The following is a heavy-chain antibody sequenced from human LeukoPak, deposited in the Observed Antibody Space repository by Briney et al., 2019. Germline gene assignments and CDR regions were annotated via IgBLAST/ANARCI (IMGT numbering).Heavy chain of an antibody. CDR2: ISGSGGST. V-gene: IGHV3-23*01. D-gene: IGHD6-13*01. CDR1: GFTFSSYA. J-gene: IGHJ4*02. Sequence: QTGGSLRLSCAASGFTFSSYAMSWVRQAPGKGLEWVSAISGSGGSTYYADSVKGRFTISRDNSKNTLYLQMNSLRAEDTAVYYCAKVGHSSSWYGIDYWGQGTLVTVSS. CDR3: AKVGHSSSWYGIDY.